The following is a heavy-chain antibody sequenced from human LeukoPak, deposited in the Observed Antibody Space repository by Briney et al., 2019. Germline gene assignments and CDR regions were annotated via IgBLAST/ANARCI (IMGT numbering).Heavy chain of an antibody. CDR1: GGSISSYY. CDR3: ASVGYCSSTSCYPLFDY. J-gene: IGHJ4*02. Sequence: PSETLSLTCTVSGGSISSYYWSWIRQPPGKGLEWIGYIYYSGSTNYNPSLKSRVTISVDTSKNQFSLKLSSVTAADTAVYYCASVGYCSSTSCYPLFDYWGQGTWSPSPQ. V-gene: IGHV4-59*12. D-gene: IGHD2-2*03. CDR2: IYYSGST.